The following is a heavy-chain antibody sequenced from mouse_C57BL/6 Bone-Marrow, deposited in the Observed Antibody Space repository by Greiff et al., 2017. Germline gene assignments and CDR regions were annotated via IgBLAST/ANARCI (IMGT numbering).Heavy chain of an antibody. CDR1: GYSFTDYN. Sequence: EVKLVESGPELVKPGASVKISCKASGYSFTDYNMNWVKQSNGKSLEWIGVFNPNYGTTSYNQKFKGKATLTVDQSSSTAYMQLNSLTSEDSAVYYCARWDYGSSYYWYFDVWGTGTTVTVSS. CDR2: FNPNYGTT. J-gene: IGHJ1*03. CDR3: ARWDYGSSYYWYFDV. D-gene: IGHD1-1*01. V-gene: IGHV1-39*01.